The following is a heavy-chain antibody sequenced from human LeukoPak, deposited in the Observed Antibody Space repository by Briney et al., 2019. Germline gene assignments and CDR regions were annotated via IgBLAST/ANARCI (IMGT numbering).Heavy chain of an antibody. D-gene: IGHD1-1*01. Sequence: GRSLRLSCATSGFSFSSYAMSWVRQAPGKGLEWVSSISSSSSYIYYADSVKGRFTISRDNAKNSPYLQMNSLRAEDTAVYYCARSTPSTYYYYMDVWGKGTTVTVSS. CDR3: ARSTPSTYYYYMDV. CDR1: GFSFSSYA. V-gene: IGHV3-21*01. J-gene: IGHJ6*03. CDR2: ISSSSSYI.